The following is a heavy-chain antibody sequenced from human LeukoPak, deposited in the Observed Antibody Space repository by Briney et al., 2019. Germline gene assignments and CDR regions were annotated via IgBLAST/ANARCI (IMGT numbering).Heavy chain of an antibody. CDR1: GFTVSNNY. J-gene: IGHJ5*02. V-gene: IGHV3-53*04. CDR3: ARGVQSEP. CDR2: IYSDGNT. Sequence: PAGSLRLSCAAPGFTVSNNYMSWVRQAPGKGLEWVTAIYSDGNTYYADSVKGRSTISRHNSKKMLYLQMSRLRTEDTAVYYCARGVQSEPWGQGTLVTVSS.